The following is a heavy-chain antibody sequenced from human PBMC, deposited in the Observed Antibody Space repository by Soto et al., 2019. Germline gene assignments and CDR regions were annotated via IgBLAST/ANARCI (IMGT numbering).Heavy chain of an antibody. CDR2: IIPVLGTI. CDR3: ASGTLFCAGDCYFEH. V-gene: IGHV1-69*06. J-gene: IGHJ4*02. Sequence: QVQLVQSGPEVKKPGSSVNISCTAPKTTFSDYGLNWVRQAPGQGLEWMGGIIPVLGTINYAQKFQGRVTINADKSSNTLYMAVSSLTSEDTAVYYCASGTLFCAGDCYFEHWGLGTVVTVSS. D-gene: IGHD2-21*02. CDR1: KTTFSDYG.